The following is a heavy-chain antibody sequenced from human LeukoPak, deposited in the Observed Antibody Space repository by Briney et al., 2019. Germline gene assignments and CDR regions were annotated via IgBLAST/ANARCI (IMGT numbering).Heavy chain of an antibody. CDR2: ISYDGSST. J-gene: IGHJ4*02. CDR1: GFTFRSYG. V-gene: IGHV3-30*03. CDR3: ATSGYSSRGFGY. D-gene: IGHD5-18*01. Sequence: GGSLRLSCAASGFTFRSYGMHWVREAPGKAVEGVADISYDGSSTYYADSVKGRFTISRDNSKNTLYLQMNSLRAEDTAVYYCATSGYSSRGFGYWGQGTPVTVSS.